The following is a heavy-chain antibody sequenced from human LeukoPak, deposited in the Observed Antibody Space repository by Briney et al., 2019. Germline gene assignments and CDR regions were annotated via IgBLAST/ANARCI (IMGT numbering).Heavy chain of an antibody. D-gene: IGHD3-22*01. CDR2: IYYSGST. Sequence: PSETLSLTCTVSGGSISSSSYYWGWIRQPPGKGLEWIGSIYYSGSTYYNPSLKSRVTISVDTSKNQFSLKLSSVTAADTAVYCCARHSHYYDSSALDYWGQGTLVTVSS. J-gene: IGHJ4*02. CDR1: GGSISSSSYY. V-gene: IGHV4-39*01. CDR3: ARHSHYYDSSALDY.